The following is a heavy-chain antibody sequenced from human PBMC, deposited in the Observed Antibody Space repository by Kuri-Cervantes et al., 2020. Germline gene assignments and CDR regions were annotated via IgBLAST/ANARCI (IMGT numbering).Heavy chain of an antibody. CDR1: GFTFSDYY. D-gene: IGHD3-10*01. J-gene: IGHJ6*02. CDR3: TTFAYYYGSGSRGPYYYYGMDV. Sequence: GESLKISCAASGFTFSDYYMSWIRQAPGKGLEWVSYISSSSTAIYYGDSVKGRFTVSRDNARNSLYLQMTSLRTDDTAVYYCTTFAYYYGSGSRGPYYYYGMDVWGQGTTVTVSS. V-gene: IGHV3-11*01. CDR2: ISSSSTAI.